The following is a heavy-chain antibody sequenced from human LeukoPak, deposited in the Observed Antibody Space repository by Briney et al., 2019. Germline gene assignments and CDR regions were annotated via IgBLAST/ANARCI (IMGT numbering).Heavy chain of an antibody. D-gene: IGHD3-22*01. CDR2: IIPILGIA. J-gene: IGHJ4*02. CDR1: GGTFSSYA. CDR3: ARDLYDSSGYRFDY. Sequence: SVKVSCKASGGTFSSYAISWVRQAPGQGLEWMGRIIPILGIANYAQKFQGRVTITADKSTSTAYMELSSLRSEDTAAYYCARDLYDSSGYRFDYWGQGTLVTVSS. V-gene: IGHV1-69*04.